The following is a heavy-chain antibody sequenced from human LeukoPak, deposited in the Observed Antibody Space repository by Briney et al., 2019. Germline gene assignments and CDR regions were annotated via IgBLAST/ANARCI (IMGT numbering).Heavy chain of an antibody. Sequence: SQTLSLTCTVSGGSISSGGYYWSWIRQPPGKGLEWIGYIYHSGSTYYNPSLKSRVTISVDRSKNQFSLKLSSVTAADTAVYYCAREVMSSSWSVQSFYFDYWGQGTLVTVSS. J-gene: IGHJ4*02. CDR1: GGSISSGGYY. D-gene: IGHD6-13*01. CDR2: IYHSGST. CDR3: AREVMSSSWSVQSFYFDY. V-gene: IGHV4-30-2*01.